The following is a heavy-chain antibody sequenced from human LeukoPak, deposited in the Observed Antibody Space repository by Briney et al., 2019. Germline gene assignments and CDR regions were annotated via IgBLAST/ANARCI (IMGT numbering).Heavy chain of an antibody. CDR1: GGSMTNYY. D-gene: IGHD3-16*01. Sequence: SETLSLTCTVSGGSMTNYYWSWLRQSPGGGLEGRGHIYYRGDTKYNPSLKSRVTVAVDTSKQQFSLRLRSVSAAATAVYYCATLSRPSGGPVSFFGLDVWGQGTTVIVSS. V-gene: IGHV4-59*08. CDR2: IYYRGDT. CDR3: ATLSRPSGGPVSFFGLDV. J-gene: IGHJ6*02.